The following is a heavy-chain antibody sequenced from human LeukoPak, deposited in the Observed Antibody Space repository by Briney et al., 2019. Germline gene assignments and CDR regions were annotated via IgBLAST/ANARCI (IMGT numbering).Heavy chain of an antibody. Sequence: GESLKISCKTSGYTFTGYWIGWVRPMPGKGLEWMGIIYPGDSDTRYSPSFQGQVTISVDKTISTAYLQWSSLKASDSAMYYCARRVEGTPLFEYWGQGTLVTVSP. CDR1: GYTFTGYW. CDR3: ARRVEGTPLFEY. V-gene: IGHV5-51*01. CDR2: IYPGDSDT. D-gene: IGHD1-26*01. J-gene: IGHJ4*02.